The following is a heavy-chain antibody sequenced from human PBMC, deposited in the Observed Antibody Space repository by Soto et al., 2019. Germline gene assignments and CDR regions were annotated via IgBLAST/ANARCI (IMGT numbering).Heavy chain of an antibody. Sequence: TXSVSGGSIRGDHYYLGWIRQAPGKVLEWVGSVYFSGGNSYYNPSLKSRVTISVDTSYNKFFLRLNSVTAADTAVYFCAYGSSSAWIDKWGQGTLVT. D-gene: IGHD6-25*01. CDR3: AYGSSSAWIDK. CDR2: VYFSGGNS. J-gene: IGHJ4*02. V-gene: IGHV4-39*01. CDR1: GGSIRGDHYY.